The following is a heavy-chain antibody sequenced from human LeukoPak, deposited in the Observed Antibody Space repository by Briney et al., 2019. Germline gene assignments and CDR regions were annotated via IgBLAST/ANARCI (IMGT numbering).Heavy chain of an antibody. V-gene: IGHV3-7*03. CDR2: IKQDGSEK. J-gene: IGHJ3*02. CDR3: ARDLGAFDI. CDR1: GFTFSSYW. Sequence: PGGSLRLSCAASGFTFSSYWMSWVRQAPGRGLEWVANIKQDGSEKYYVDSVKGRFTISRDNAKNSLYLQMNSLRAEDTALYHCARDLGAFDIWGQGTMVTVSS.